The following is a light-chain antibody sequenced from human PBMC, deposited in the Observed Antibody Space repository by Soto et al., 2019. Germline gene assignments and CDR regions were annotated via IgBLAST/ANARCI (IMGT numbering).Light chain of an antibody. CDR1: QSISSW. V-gene: IGKV1-5*01. CDR2: DVS. CDR3: LQDINYPWT. J-gene: IGKJ1*01. Sequence: DIQMTQSPSTLSASVGDRVSITCRASQSISSWLAWYQQKPGKAPKLLIYDVSSLESGVPPRFSGSGSGTDFTLAISSLQPEDSATYYCLQDINYPWTFGQGTKV.